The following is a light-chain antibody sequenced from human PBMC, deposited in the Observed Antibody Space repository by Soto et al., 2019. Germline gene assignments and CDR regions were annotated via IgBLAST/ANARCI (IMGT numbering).Light chain of an antibody. CDR3: QTWVSGIQV. CDR1: SGHSNYA. CDR2: LYNDGTY. V-gene: IGLV4-69*01. Sequence: QSVLTQSPSASASLGASVKVTCILSSGHSNYAIAWHQQQPEKGPRYLMKLYNDGTYTKGDGIPDRFSGSSSGAERYLTISSLQSEDEADYYCQTWVSGIQVFGGGTKVTVL. J-gene: IGLJ2*01.